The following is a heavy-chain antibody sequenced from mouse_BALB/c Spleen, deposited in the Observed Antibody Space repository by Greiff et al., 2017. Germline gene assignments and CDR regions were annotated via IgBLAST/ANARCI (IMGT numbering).Heavy chain of an antibody. CDR2: ISYSGST. CDR1: GYSITSDYA. Sequence: DVKLQESGPGLVKPSQSLSLTCTVTGYSITSDYAWNWIRQFPGNKLEWMGYISYSGSTSYNPSLKSRISITRDTSKNQFFLQLNSVTTEDTATYYCARIADYYGSSRGWYFDVWGAGTTVTVSS. J-gene: IGHJ1*01. D-gene: IGHD1-1*01. CDR3: ARIADYYGSSRGWYFDV. V-gene: IGHV3-2*02.